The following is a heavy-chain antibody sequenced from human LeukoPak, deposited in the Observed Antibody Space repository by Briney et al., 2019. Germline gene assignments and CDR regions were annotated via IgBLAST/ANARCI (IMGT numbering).Heavy chain of an antibody. J-gene: IGHJ1*01. CDR3: ARGHSGWYGRRYFQH. Sequence: SETLSLTCTVSGDSISSFYWSWIRQPPGKGLEWIGEINHSGSTNYNPSLKSRVTISVDTSKNQFSLKLSSVTAADTAVYYCARGHSGWYGRRYFQHWGQGTLVTVSS. D-gene: IGHD6-19*01. CDR2: INHSGST. V-gene: IGHV4-34*01. CDR1: GDSISSFY.